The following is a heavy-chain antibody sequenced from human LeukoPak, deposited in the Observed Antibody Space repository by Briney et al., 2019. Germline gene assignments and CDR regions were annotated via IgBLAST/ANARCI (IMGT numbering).Heavy chain of an antibody. CDR3: ARGHYDVLAASYKWTPDY. CDR2: ITSGGDYI. CDR1: GFTFNTFN. J-gene: IGHJ4*02. V-gene: IGHV3-21*01. Sequence: GGSLRLSCVASGFTFNTFNMNWVRQAPGKGLEWVSSITSGGDYIYYADSVKGRFTTSRDNAKNSLSLQLNSLRVGDTAVYYCARGHYDVLAASYKWTPDYWGQGTLVTVSS. D-gene: IGHD3-9*01.